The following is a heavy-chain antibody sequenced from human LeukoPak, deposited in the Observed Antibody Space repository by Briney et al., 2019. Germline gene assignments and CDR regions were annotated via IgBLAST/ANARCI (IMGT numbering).Heavy chain of an antibody. J-gene: IGHJ5*02. Sequence: SETLSLTCAIYGGSFSGYSWSWIRQPPGKGLEWIGEINHSGGTNYNPSLKSRVTISVDTSKNQFSLKLSSVTAADTAVYFCARDRPVSGANWFDPWGQGALVTVSS. CDR3: ARDRPVSGANWFDP. CDR1: GGSFSGYS. V-gene: IGHV4-34*01. D-gene: IGHD2-8*02. CDR2: INHSGGT.